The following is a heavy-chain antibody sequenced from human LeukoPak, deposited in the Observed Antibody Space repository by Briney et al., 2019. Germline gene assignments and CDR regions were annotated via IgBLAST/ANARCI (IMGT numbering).Heavy chain of an antibody. V-gene: IGHV3-53*01. Sequence: GGSLRLSCAVSGFTLSTNYTNWVRQAPGKGLEWVSVIYSGGTTYYADSVKGRFTVSRDLSSNTVLLQMNSLRVEDTAMYYCARDPLHWGQGTLVTVSS. J-gene: IGHJ4*02. CDR2: IYSGGTT. CDR1: GFTLSTNY. CDR3: ARDPLH.